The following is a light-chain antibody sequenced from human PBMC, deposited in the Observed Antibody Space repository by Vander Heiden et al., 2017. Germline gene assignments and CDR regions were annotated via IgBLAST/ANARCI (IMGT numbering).Light chain of an antibody. CDR1: QSVLYSSNNKNY. J-gene: IGKJ3*01. V-gene: IGKV4-1*01. CDR3: QQDYSTNL. CDR2: WAS. Sequence: DIVMTQSPDSLAVSLGERATINCKSSQSVLYSSNNKNYLDWYQQKPGQPPKLLIYWASTREYGVPDRFSGSGSGTDFTLTSSSLQAEDVAVYYWQQDYSTNLFGHGTKVDIK.